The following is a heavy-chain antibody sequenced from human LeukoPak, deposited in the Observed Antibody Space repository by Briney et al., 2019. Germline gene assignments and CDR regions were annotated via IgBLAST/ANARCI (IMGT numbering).Heavy chain of an antibody. D-gene: IGHD5-18*01. CDR2: IYYSGST. CDR1: GGSLRSYY. V-gene: IGHV4-59*01. CDR3: ARDSGYSYGFFDY. Sequence: PSETMSLTCTVSGGSLRSYYWSWIRQSPGKGMEWSGCIYYSGSTEYNASLKRRVTISVDTSMLQFSLRLTSVTAADTAVYYCARDSGYSYGFFDYWGQGTLVTVSS. J-gene: IGHJ4*02.